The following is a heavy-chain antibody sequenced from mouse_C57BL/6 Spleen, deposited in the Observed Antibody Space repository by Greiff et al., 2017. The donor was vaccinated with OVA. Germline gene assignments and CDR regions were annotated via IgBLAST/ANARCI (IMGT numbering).Heavy chain of an antibody. CDR3: ARAYYSGDYFDY. CDR1: GFTFSSYA. V-gene: IGHV5-4*01. D-gene: IGHD2-12*01. Sequence: VQVVESGGGLVKPGGSLKLSCAASGFTFSSYAMSWVRQTPEKRLEWVATISDGGSYTYYPDNVKGRFTISRDNAKNNLYLQMSHLKSEDTAMYYCARAYYSGDYFDYWGQGTTLTVSS. J-gene: IGHJ2*01. CDR2: ISDGGSYT.